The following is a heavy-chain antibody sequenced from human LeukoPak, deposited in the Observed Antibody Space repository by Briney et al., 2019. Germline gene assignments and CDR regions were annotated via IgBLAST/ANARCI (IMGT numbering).Heavy chain of an antibody. V-gene: IGHV4-4*07. CDR2: IYTSGST. D-gene: IGHD6-19*01. J-gene: IGHJ6*02. CDR1: GGSISSYY. CDR3: ARAHSSGWYSPKGDYYGMDV. Sequence: PSETLSLTCTVSGGSISSYYWSWIRQPAGKGLEWIGRIYTSGSTNYNPSLKSRVTISVDTSKNQFSLKLSSVTAADTAVYYCARAHSSGWYSPKGDYYGMDVWGQGTTVTVSS.